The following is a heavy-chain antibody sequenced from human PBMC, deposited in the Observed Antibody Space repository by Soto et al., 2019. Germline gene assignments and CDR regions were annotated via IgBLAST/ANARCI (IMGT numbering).Heavy chain of an antibody. CDR3: ARSQGSSTSLEIYYYYYYGMDV. D-gene: IGHD2-2*01. J-gene: IGHJ6*02. V-gene: IGHV1-69*01. CDR1: GGTFSSYA. CDR2: IIPIPGTA. Sequence: QVQLVQSGAEVKKPGSSVKVSCKASGGTFSSYAISWVRQAPGQGLEWMGGIIPIPGTANYAQKFQGRVTITADESTRPAYMELSSLRSEDTAVYYCARSQGSSTSLEIYYYYYYGMDVWGQGTTVTVSS.